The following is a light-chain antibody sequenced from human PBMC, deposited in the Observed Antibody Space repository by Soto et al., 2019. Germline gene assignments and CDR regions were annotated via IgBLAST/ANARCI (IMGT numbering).Light chain of an antibody. Sequence: DIQMTQSPSTLSASVGDRATITCRASQSIDTWMAWYQQKPGKAPKLLIYKASSLESGVPSRFSGSGSGTEFTLTISSLQPDDFATYYCQQYNSLFGQGTKVEIK. CDR3: QQYNSL. V-gene: IGKV1-5*03. J-gene: IGKJ1*01. CDR2: KAS. CDR1: QSIDTW.